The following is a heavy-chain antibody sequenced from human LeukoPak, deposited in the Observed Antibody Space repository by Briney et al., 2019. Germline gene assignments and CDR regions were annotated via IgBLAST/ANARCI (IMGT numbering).Heavy chain of an antibody. J-gene: IGHJ3*01. Sequence: GGSLRLSCAASGFSFSSFSMNWVRQAPGKGLEWVSYISGGSSFTYYVDSVKGRFTISRDNAKNSLYLQMNSLRAEDTAVYYCARAKQWLDDAFDLWGQGTMVTVSS. CDR1: GFSFSSFS. D-gene: IGHD6-19*01. CDR3: ARAKQWLDDAFDL. CDR2: ISGGSSFT. V-gene: IGHV3-21*01.